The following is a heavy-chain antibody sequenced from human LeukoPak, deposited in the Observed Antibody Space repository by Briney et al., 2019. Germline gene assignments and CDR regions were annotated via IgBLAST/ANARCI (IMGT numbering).Heavy chain of an antibody. V-gene: IGHV3-23*01. CDR1: GFTFTNYW. Sequence: PGGSLRLSCAASGFTFTNYWMHWVRQVPGKGLVWVSAISGSGGSTYYADSVKGRFTISRDNSKNTLYLQMNSLRAEDTAVYYCAKDSYSSGLSSLDYWGQGTLVTVSS. D-gene: IGHD6-19*01. CDR2: ISGSGGST. J-gene: IGHJ4*02. CDR3: AKDSYSSGLSSLDY.